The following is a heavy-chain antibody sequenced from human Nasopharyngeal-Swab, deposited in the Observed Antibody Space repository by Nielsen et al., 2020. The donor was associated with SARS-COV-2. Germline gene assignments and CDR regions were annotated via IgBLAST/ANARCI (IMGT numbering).Heavy chain of an antibody. J-gene: IGHJ4*02. Sequence: WVRQAPGPGLEWMGAIIPAFDAIQYAQKFQGRVTISSDKPTTTAYLELHSLISEETALYYCARLGIAAADIDSWGQGTQVTVSS. D-gene: IGHD6-25*01. CDR3: ARLGIAAADIDS. CDR2: IIPAFDAI. V-gene: IGHV1-69*06.